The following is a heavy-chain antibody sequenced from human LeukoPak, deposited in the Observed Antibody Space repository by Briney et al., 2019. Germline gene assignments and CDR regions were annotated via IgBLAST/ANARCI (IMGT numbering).Heavy chain of an antibody. CDR2: IRTTAEGAKYA. Sequence: GGSLRLSCATSGFSFTDYPMNWVRQAPGKRLEWISNIRTTAEGAKYAYYADSVKGRVTISRGDGKNTLYLRMNSLRDGDTVVFYCATGLRYAFDYWGQGILVTVSS. CDR1: GFSFTDYP. CDR3: ATGLRYAFDY. J-gene: IGHJ4*02. D-gene: IGHD3-9*01. V-gene: IGHV3-48*02.